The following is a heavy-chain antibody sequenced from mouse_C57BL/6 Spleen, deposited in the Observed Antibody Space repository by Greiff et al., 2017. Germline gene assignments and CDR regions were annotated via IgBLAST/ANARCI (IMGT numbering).Heavy chain of an antibody. D-gene: IGHD4-1*01. Sequence: VQLQESGAELARPGASVKLSCKASGYTFTSYGISWVKQRTGQGLEWIGEIYPRSGNTYYNEKFKGKATLTADKSSSTAYMELRSLTSEDSAVYFCARSGDWDEGPDWYFDVWGTGTTVTVSS. CDR1: GYTFTSYG. CDR3: ARSGDWDEGPDWYFDV. J-gene: IGHJ1*03. V-gene: IGHV1-81*01. CDR2: IYPRSGNT.